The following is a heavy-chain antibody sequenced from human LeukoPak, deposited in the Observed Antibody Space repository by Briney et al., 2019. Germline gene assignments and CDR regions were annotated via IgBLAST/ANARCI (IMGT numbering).Heavy chain of an antibody. CDR2: INSDGSST. CDR1: GFTFSSYW. V-gene: IGHV3-74*01. J-gene: IGHJ2*01. CDR3: ARGRKDWYVDL. D-gene: IGHD1-14*01. Sequence: PGGSLRLSCAASGFTFSSYWMHWVGQAPGKGLVWVSRINSDGSSTSYADSVKGRFTISRDNAKNTLYLQMNSLRAEDTAVHYCARGRKDWYVDLWGRGTLVTVSS.